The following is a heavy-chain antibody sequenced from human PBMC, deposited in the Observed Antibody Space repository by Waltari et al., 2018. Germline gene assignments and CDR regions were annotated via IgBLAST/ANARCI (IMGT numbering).Heavy chain of an antibody. Sequence: QLIQARAEARKPGSSVKVSCQALGDIFKSRPINWVRQAPGQGLEYMGRINPMFGITNYAQNFQGRLKIAADKSTKTAYMELNSLRFDDTAIYYCTRDPPLGWGQGTQVTVSS. CDR2: INPMFGIT. CDR1: GDIFKSRP. D-gene: IGHD7-27*01. J-gene: IGHJ4*02. V-gene: IGHV1-69*04. CDR3: TRDPPLG.